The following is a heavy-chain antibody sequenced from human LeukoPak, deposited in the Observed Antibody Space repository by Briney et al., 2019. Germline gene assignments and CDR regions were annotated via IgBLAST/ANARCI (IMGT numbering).Heavy chain of an antibody. CDR1: GGTFSSYA. D-gene: IGHD6-6*01. CDR2: IIPIFGTA. V-gene: IGHV1-69*05. CDR3: VRDGGRSIAARPGFDY. J-gene: IGHJ4*02. Sequence: ASVKVSCKASGGTFSSYAISWVRQAPGQGLEWMGGIIPIFGTANYARMLQGRVTLTRDTSTSTVYMELRSLRSDDTAIYYCVRDGGRSIAARPGFDYWGQGTLVTVSS.